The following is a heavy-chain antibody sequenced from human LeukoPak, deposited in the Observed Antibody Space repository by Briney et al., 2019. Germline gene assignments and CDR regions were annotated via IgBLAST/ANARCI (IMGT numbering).Heavy chain of an antibody. CDR3: ARSRVGATPYFDY. V-gene: IGHV4-34*01. CDR1: GGSFSGYY. CDR2: INHSGST. J-gene: IGHJ4*02. Sequence: SETLSLTCAVYGGSFSGYYWSWIRQPPGKGLEWIGEINHSGSTNYNPSLKSRVTISVDTSKNQFSLKLSSVTAADTAVYYCARSRVGATPYFDYWGQGTLVTVSS. D-gene: IGHD1-26*01.